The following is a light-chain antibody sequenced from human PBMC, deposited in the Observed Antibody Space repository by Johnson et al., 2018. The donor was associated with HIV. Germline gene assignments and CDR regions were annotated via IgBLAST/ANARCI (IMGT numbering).Light chain of an antibody. CDR3: GKWDSSLSVFHV. V-gene: IGLV1-51*01. Sequence: QSVLTQPPSVSAAPGQKVTISCSGSSSNIGNNYVSWYQQLPGSAPKLLIYDNNKRPSGIPDRFSGSKSGTSATLGITGLQTGDEADYYSGKWDSSLSVFHVFVTGTKVTGL. CDR1: SSNIGNNY. J-gene: IGLJ1*01. CDR2: DNN.